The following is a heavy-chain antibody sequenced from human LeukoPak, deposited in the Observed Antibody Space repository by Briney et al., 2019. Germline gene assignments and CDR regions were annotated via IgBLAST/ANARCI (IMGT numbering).Heavy chain of an antibody. J-gene: IGHJ4*02. CDR2: IIPIFCTA. V-gene: IGHV1-69*05. D-gene: IGHD2-15*01. CDR1: GGTFTSYA. CDR3: ARESTFSGYSK. Sequence: SVKVSCKASGGTFTSYAISWVRQAPGQGRECMGDIIPIFCTANYAQTFQRRFTIPTDKSTSTAYMELSSLRSEDTAVYYCARESTFSGYSKWGQGTLVTVSS.